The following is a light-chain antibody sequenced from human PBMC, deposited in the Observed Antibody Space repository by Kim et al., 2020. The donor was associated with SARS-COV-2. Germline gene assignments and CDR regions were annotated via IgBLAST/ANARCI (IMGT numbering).Light chain of an antibody. J-gene: IGLJ3*02. Sequence: HTATIASTGHKLGCIYFCWYSQRPAQPPVLLIYEDRKQPSGIPERFAGSNSGNTATLTISATQAMDEADDYCQACDSSTGVFGGWVFGGGTQLTVL. CDR2: EDR. CDR3: QACDSSTGVFGGWV. V-gene: IGLV3-1*01. CDR1: KLGCIY.